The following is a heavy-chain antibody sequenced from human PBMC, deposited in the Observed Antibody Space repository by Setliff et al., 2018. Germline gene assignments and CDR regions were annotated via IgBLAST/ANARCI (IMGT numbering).Heavy chain of an antibody. Sequence: ASVKVSCKASGYTFTSYGISWVRQAPGQGLEWMGWISAYNGNTNYAQKLQGRVAMTADKSTSTAYMELSSLRSEDTAVYYCAGLSTRVTYWGQGTLVTVSS. CDR2: ISAYNGNT. CDR3: AGLSTRVTY. J-gene: IGHJ4*02. CDR1: GYTFTSYG. V-gene: IGHV1-18*01.